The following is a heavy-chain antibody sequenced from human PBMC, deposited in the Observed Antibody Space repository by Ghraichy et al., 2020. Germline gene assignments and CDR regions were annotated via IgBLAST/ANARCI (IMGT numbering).Heavy chain of an antibody. D-gene: IGHD3-9*01. J-gene: IGHJ3*02. CDR1: RFTLSNYA. CDR3: ARGFPWLSENGAFDI. V-gene: IGHV3-23*01. Sequence: GGSLRLSCAASRFTLSNYAMSWVRQAPGKRLEWVSSISANNGATYYVASVRGRFTISRDNSKNTLSLQMNSLRAEDTAVYYCARGFPWLSENGAFDIWGQGTLVTVSS. CDR2: ISANNGAT.